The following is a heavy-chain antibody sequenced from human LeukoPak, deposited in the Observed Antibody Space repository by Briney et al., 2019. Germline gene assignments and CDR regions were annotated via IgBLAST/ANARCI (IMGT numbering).Heavy chain of an antibody. V-gene: IGHV3-30*02. Sequence: QAGGSLRLSCAASGFTFSSYGMHWVRQAPGKGLEWVAFIRYDGSNKYYADSVKGRFTISRDNSKNTLYLQMNSLRAEDTAVYYCAKDRGGTKLRLGELSLDYWGQGTLVTVSS. CDR3: AKDRGGTKLRLGELSLDY. J-gene: IGHJ4*02. CDR2: IRYDGSNK. D-gene: IGHD3-16*02. CDR1: GFTFSSYG.